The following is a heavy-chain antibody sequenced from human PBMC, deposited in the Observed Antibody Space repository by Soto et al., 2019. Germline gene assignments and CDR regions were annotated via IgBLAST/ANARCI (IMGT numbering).Heavy chain of an antibody. D-gene: IGHD2-2*01. J-gene: IGHJ4*02. Sequence: EVQLVESGGGLVQPGGSLRLSCAASGFTFSSSWMDWVRQAPGKGLEWVANINQDGSEKHYIDSVKGRFTISRDNAKNSLYLQMTSLTAEDSALYYCSPALNFWGQGTLVTFSS. V-gene: IGHV3-7*01. CDR3: SPALNF. CDR1: GFTFSSSW. CDR2: INQDGSEK.